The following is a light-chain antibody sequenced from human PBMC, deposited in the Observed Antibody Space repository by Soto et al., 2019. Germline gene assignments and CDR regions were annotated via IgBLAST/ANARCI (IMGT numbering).Light chain of an antibody. CDR2: LAS. J-gene: IGKJ4*01. CDR3: QRYYGIPLT. CDR1: QGVLYGSNNKNY. V-gene: IGKV4-1*01. Sequence: DFVMTQSPDSLAVSLGERATINCKSSQGVLYGSNNKNYLAWYQQKPGQPPRLLINLASTRESGVPDRFSGSGSGTDFNLTISSLQAEDVAVYYCQRYYGIPLTFGGGTRVEIK.